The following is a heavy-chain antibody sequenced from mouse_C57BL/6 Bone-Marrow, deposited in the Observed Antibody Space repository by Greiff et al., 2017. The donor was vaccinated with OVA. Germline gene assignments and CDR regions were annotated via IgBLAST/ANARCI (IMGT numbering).Heavy chain of an antibody. CDR2: IDPETGGT. D-gene: IGHD2-10*01. V-gene: IGHV1-15*01. CDR1: GYTFTDYE. Sequence: VKLVESGAELVRPGASVTLSCKASGYTFTDYEMHWVKQTPVHGLEWIGAIDPETGGTAYNQTLQGTAILTADKSSSTAYMELRSLTSEDSAVYYCTRRDSYCLDYAMDYWGQGTSVTVSS. CDR3: TRRDSYCLDYAMDY. J-gene: IGHJ4*01.